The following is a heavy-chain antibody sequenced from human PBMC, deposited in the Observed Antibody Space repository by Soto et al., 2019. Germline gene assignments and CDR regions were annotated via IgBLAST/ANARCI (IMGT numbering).Heavy chain of an antibody. Sequence: QITLKESGPTLVKPTQTLTLTCTFSGFSLSTSGVGVGWIRQPPGKALEWLALIYWDDDKRYSPSLKSRLTSTKDTSKNQVVLTMTHMDPVDTATYSCARGTRYYYGSGSYYDYWGQGTLVTVSS. V-gene: IGHV2-5*02. CDR1: GFSLSTSGVG. CDR3: ARGTRYYYGSGSYYDY. J-gene: IGHJ4*02. CDR2: IYWDDDK. D-gene: IGHD3-10*01.